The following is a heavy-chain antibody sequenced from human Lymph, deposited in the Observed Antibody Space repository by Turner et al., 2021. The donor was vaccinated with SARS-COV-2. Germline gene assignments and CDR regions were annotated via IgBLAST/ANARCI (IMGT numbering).Heavy chain of an antibody. CDR2: INHNGIT. J-gene: IGHJ5*02. V-gene: IGHV4-34*01. CDR1: GGSLSGYY. D-gene: IGHD2-21*01. Sequence: QVQLQQWGAGLLKPSETLSLTRTVYGGSLSGYYWSWFNEPPGKGLEWVGEINHNGITNYNPSHRSRVTMSVDTSKNQFSLSLSSVTAADTAVYYCARLNPPEVGGGDWFDPWGQGTLVTVSS. CDR3: ARLNPPEVGGGDWFDP.